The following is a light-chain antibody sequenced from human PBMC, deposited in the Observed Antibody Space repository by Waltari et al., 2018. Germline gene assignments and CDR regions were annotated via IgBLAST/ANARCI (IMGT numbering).Light chain of an antibody. CDR3: QQANSFPIT. CDR1: QDIRNW. J-gene: IGKJ3*01. Sequence: TCRASQDIRNWLAWYQQKPWKAPNLLIYATSSLQTGVPSRFSGSGSGTEFTLTISSLQPEDFATYYCQQANSFPITFGPGTKVDIK. V-gene: IGKV1-12*01. CDR2: ATS.